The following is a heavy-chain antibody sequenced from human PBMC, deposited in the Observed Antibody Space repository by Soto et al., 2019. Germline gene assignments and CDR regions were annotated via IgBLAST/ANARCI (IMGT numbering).Heavy chain of an antibody. J-gene: IGHJ6*02. Sequence: QVQLVESGGGVVQPGGSLRLSCTASGFTFPTFGIHWVRQAPGKGLEWVALISYDGHNKYYSDSVKGRFTISRDNYKNTPSLQMNSLRAEDTAVYYCAKDLQAYGDYNYYYYGMDVWGQGTTVSVSS. CDR2: ISYDGHNK. CDR1: GFTFPTFG. D-gene: IGHD4-17*01. V-gene: IGHV3-30*18. CDR3: AKDLQAYGDYNYYYYGMDV.